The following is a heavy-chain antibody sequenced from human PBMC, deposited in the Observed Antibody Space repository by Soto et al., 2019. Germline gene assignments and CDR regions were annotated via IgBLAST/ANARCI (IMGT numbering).Heavy chain of an antibody. CDR1: GGSFSGYY. CDR2: INHSGST. CDR3: AKNPGYYYDSTGYHFDY. Sequence: SETLSLTCAVYGGSFSGYYWTWIRQPPGTGLEWIGEINHSGSTNYNPSLKSRVTISVDTSKNQFPLKLTSVTAEDTAVYYCAKNPGYYYDSTGYHFDYWGQGTLVTVSS. J-gene: IGHJ4*02. D-gene: IGHD3-22*01. V-gene: IGHV4-34*01.